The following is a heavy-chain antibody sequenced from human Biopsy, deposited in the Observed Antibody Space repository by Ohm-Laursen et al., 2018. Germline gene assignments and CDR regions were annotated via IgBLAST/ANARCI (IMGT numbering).Heavy chain of an antibody. CDR2: IVPTLGTV. Sequence: ESSVKVSCKASGGPFNNHAFSWVRQAPGQGLEWLGRIVPTLGTVNYAQRFQGRVALTADKSTGTAYMELNRLISDDTAVYYCATDADGYYTEFDFWGQGTLITVSS. CDR3: ATDADGYYTEFDF. CDR1: GGPFNNHA. J-gene: IGHJ4*02. D-gene: IGHD5-24*01. V-gene: IGHV1-69*04.